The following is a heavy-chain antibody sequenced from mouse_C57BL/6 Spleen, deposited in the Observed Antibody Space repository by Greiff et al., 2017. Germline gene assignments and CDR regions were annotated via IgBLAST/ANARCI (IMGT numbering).Heavy chain of an antibody. Sequence: VQLKQSGAELVRPGASVKLSCTASGFNIKDYYMHWVKQRPEQGLEWIGRIDPEDGDTEYAPKFQGKATMTADTSSNTAYLQLSSLTSEDTAVYYCTMSYDYLYYYAMDYWGQGTSVTVSS. CDR1: GFNIKDYY. CDR3: TMSYDYLYYYAMDY. V-gene: IGHV14-1*01. J-gene: IGHJ4*01. CDR2: IDPEDGDT. D-gene: IGHD2-4*01.